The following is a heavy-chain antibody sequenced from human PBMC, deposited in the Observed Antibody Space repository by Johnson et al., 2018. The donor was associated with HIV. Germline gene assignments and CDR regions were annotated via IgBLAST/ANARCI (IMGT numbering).Heavy chain of an antibody. CDR1: GFTFSSYG. CDR2: ISYDGSSK. V-gene: IGHV3-30*03. Sequence: VQLVESGGGVVQPGRSLRLSCAASGFTFSSYGMHWVRQAPGKGLEWVAVISYDGSSKFYADSVKGRFTISRDNSKNTLYLQMNSLTGEDTAIYYCAAGGGDCYPSHWGFCAFDIWGRGTMVTVSS. CDR3: AAGGGDCYPSHWGFCAFDI. J-gene: IGHJ3*02. D-gene: IGHD2-21*01.